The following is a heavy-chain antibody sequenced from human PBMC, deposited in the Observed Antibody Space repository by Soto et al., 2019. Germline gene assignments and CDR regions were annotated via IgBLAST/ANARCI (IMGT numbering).Heavy chain of an antibody. CDR1: GYTFTSYG. J-gene: IGHJ6*02. D-gene: IGHD6-6*01. V-gene: IGHV1-18*01. Sequence: RASVKVSCKASGYTFTSYGISWVRQAPGQGLEWMGWISAYNGNTNYAQKLQGRVTMTTDTSTSTAYMELRSLGSDDTAVYYCAREGAYSSSSFFYYYGMDVWGQGTTVTVSS. CDR3: AREGAYSSSSFFYYYGMDV. CDR2: ISAYNGNT.